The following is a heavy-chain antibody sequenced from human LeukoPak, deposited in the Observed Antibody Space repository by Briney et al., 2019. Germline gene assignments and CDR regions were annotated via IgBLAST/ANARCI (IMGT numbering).Heavy chain of an antibody. CDR3: ARGYCSGGSCYSWYLYYYYGMDV. CDR2: MNPNSGNT. Sequence: ASVKVSCKASGYTFTSYGISWVRQAPGQGLEWMGWMNPNSGNTGYAQKFQGRVTMTRNTSISTAYMELSSLRSEDTAVYYCARGYCSGGSCYSWYLYYYYGMDVWGQGTAVTVSS. V-gene: IGHV1-8*02. CDR1: GYTFTSYG. J-gene: IGHJ6*02. D-gene: IGHD2-15*01.